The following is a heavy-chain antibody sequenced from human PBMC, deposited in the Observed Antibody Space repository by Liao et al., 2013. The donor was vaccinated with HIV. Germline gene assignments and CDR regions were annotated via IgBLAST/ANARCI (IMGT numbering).Heavy chain of an antibody. CDR1: GDSISTSNHY. CDR2: IYQGRST. CDR3: ARDTENYDSTNYRYQYFFDF. Sequence: QVQLQQWGAGLLKPSQTLSLTCTVSGDSISTSNHYWTWIRQPPGKGLEWIGYIYQGRSTYYNPSLKSRLSISGDTSKNQFSLSLSSVTAADTAVYYCARDTENYDSTNYRYQYFFDFWGPGRLVTVSS. D-gene: IGHD3-22*01. J-gene: IGHJ4*03. V-gene: IGHV4-30-4*08.